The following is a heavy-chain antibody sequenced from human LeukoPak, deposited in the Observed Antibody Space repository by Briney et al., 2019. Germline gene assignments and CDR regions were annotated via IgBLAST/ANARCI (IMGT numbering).Heavy chain of an antibody. V-gene: IGHV3-9*01. Sequence: GGSLRLSWAASGFTFDDYAMHWVRQAPGKGLEWVSGIGWNSGSIGYADSVKGRFTISRDNAKSSLFLQMNSLRAEDTAVYYCARDGGATMVRGVATYDSWGQGTLVTVSS. J-gene: IGHJ4*02. D-gene: IGHD3-10*01. CDR3: ARDGGATMVRGVATYDS. CDR2: IGWNSGSI. CDR1: GFTFDDYA.